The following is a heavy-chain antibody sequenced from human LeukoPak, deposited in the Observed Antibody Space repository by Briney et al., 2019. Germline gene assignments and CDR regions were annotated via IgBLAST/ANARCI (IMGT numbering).Heavy chain of an antibody. J-gene: IGHJ6*02. CDR1: GGSFSGYY. V-gene: IGHV4-34*01. CDR2: INHSGST. D-gene: IGHD5-18*01. CDR3: ARGGVAPNKNTARFRERPNRVMDV. Sequence: SETLSLTCAVYGGSFSGYYWSWIRQPPGKGLEWIGEINHSGSTNYNPSLKSRVTISVDTSKNQFSLKLSSVTAADTAVYYCARGGVAPNKNTARFRERPNRVMDVGAKGPRSPSP.